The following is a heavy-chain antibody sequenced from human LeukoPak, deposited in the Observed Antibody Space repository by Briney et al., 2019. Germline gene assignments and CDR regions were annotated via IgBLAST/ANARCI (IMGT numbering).Heavy chain of an antibody. Sequence: GGSLRLSWAGSGIIFSNYVMNWGRQAAGKGLEGVSYISSTGSYIYYADSVKGRFTITRDNAENSLYLQMNSERAEDTPVYYFARYLTTGTYRAYFDNWGQGTLVNVSS. V-gene: IGHV3-48*03. D-gene: IGHD1-26*01. CDR2: ISSTGSYI. CDR1: GIIFSNYV. CDR3: ARYLTTGTYRAYFDN. J-gene: IGHJ4*02.